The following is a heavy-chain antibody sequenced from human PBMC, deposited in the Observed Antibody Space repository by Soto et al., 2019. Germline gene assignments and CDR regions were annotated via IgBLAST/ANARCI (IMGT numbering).Heavy chain of an antibody. J-gene: IGHJ6*02. V-gene: IGHV4-59*01. CDR2: IYYSGST. D-gene: IGHD2-2*01. CDR3: ARDVRYCSSTSCPSHYYGMDV. CDR1: GGSISSYY. Sequence: PSETLSLTCTVSGGSISSYYWSWIRQPPGKGLEWIGYIYYSGSTNYNPSLKSRVTIAVDTSKNQFSLKLSSVTAADTAVYYGARDVRYCSSTSCPSHYYGMDVWGQGTTVT.